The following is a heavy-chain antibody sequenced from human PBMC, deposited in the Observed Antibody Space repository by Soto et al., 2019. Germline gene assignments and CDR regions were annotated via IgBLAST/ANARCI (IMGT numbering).Heavy chain of an antibody. J-gene: IGHJ6*02. CDR3: ARDLFGGPARYETGRYGMDV. CDR1: GGTFSSYA. Sequence: QVQLVQSGAGVKKPGSSVEVSCKASGGTFSSYAISWVRQAPGQGLEWMRGIIPIFGTANYAQKYQGRVTITANESTSTGYMELSSLRSEDTAVYYCARDLFGGPARYETGRYGMDVWGQGTTVTVSS. CDR2: IIPIFGTA. D-gene: IGHD5-12*01. V-gene: IGHV1-69*01.